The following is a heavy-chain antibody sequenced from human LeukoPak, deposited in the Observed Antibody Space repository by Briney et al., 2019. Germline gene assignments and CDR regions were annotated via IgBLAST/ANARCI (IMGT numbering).Heavy chain of an antibody. Sequence: GGSLRLSCAASGFTFSSYSMNWVRQAPGKGLEWVSSISSSSSYIYYADSVKGRFTISRDNAKNSLYLQMNSLRAEDTAVYYCAGDLLGYSSSSVGYWGQGTLVTVSS. CDR3: AGDLLGYSSSSVGY. CDR1: GFTFSSYS. CDR2: ISSSSSYI. D-gene: IGHD6-13*01. V-gene: IGHV3-21*01. J-gene: IGHJ4*02.